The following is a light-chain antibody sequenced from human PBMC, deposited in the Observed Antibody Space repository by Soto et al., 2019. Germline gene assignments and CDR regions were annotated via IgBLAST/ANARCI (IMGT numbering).Light chain of an antibody. CDR3: SSYAGSNNFV. CDR2: ELS. V-gene: IGLV2-8*01. CDR1: SSDIGGYNY. J-gene: IGLJ1*01. Sequence: QSVLTQPPSASGSPGQSVTISCTGTSSDIGGYNYVSWYQQQPGKAPKVMIYELSKRPSGVPDRFSGSKSGNTASLTVSGLQAEDEADYYCSSYAGSNNFVFGTGTKLTVL.